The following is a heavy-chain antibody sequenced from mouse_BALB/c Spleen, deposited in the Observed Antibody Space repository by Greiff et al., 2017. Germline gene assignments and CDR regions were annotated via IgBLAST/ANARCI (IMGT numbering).Heavy chain of an antibody. D-gene: IGHD1-1*01. V-gene: IGHV14-3*02. CDR2: IDPANGNT. J-gene: IGHJ4*01. CDR1: GFNIKDTY. CDR3: AITTVVARGYYAMDY. Sequence: VQLQQSGAELVKPGASVKLSCTASGFNIKDTYMHWVKQRPEQGLEWIGRIDPANGNTKYDPKFQGKATITADTSSNTAYLQLSSLTSEDTAVYYCAITTVVARGYYAMDYWGQGTSVTVSS.